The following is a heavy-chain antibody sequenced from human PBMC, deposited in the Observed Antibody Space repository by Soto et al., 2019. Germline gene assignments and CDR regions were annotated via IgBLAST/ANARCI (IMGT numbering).Heavy chain of an antibody. D-gene: IGHD6-6*01. CDR3: ARQGEQLVRYYYYGMDV. J-gene: IGHJ6*02. Sequence: GESLKISCKGSGYSFTSYWISWVRQMPGKGLEWMGRIDPSDSYTNYSPSFQGHVTISADKSISTAYLQWCSLKASDTAMYYCARQGEQLVRYYYYGMDVWGQGTTVTVSS. V-gene: IGHV5-10-1*01. CDR1: GYSFTSYW. CDR2: IDPSDSYT.